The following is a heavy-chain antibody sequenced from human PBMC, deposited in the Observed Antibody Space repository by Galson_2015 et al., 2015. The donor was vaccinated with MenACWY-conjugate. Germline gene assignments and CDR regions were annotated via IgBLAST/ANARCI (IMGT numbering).Heavy chain of an antibody. D-gene: IGHD3-16*01. CDR1: GFTFSTYA. J-gene: IGHJ2*01. CDR3: AKQPFTLTPESSWPWYFVL. V-gene: IGHV3-23*01. Sequence: SLRLSCEASGFTFSTYAMSWVRQAPGKGLEWVSSISGSGRTTYYADSVKGRFTISRDNSKNTLYLQMNSLRAEDTAVYYCAKQPFTLTPESSWPWYFVLWARGTLFAVSS. CDR2: ISGSGRTT.